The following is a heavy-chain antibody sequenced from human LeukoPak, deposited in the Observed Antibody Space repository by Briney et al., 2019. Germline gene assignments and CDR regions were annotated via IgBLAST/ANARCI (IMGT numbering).Heavy chain of an antibody. J-gene: IGHJ4*02. Sequence: PGGSLRLSCAASGFTFSSYSMNWVHQAPGKGLEWVSSISSSSSYIYYADSVKGRFTISRDNAKNSLYLQMNSLRAEDTAVYYCAPLANGGYPIDYWGQGTLVTVSS. CDR1: GFTFSSYS. V-gene: IGHV3-21*01. CDR2: ISSSSSYI. D-gene: IGHD3-16*02. CDR3: APLANGGYPIDY.